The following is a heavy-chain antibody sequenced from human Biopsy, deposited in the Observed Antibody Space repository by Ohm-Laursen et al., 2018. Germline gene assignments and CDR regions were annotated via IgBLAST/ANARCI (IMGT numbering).Heavy chain of an antibody. D-gene: IGHD4-11*01. CDR2: VYCSGTT. CDR1: GGSVSDSFHF. Sequence: TLSLTCTVSGGSVSDSFHFWSWIRQPPGKGLEWIGDVYCSGTTNYNPSLKSRLTISVDTSKNQFSLNLNSVTAADTAVYYCARDSGILNYGNFKYYHYYGMDVWGQGTKVTVSS. V-gene: IGHV4-61*01. J-gene: IGHJ6*02. CDR3: ARDSGILNYGNFKYYHYYGMDV.